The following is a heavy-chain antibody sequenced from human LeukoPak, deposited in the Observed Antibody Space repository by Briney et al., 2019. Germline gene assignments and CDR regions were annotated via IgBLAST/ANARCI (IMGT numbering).Heavy chain of an antibody. J-gene: IGHJ6*02. Sequence: ASVKVSCKASGYTFTGYYMHWVRQAPGQGLEWMGWINPNSGGTNYAQKFQGRVTMTRDTSISTAYMELSRLRSDDTAVYYCAREKNYYDSSGYYSSYYYYGMDVWGQGTMVTVSS. CDR2: INPNSGGT. CDR1: GYTFTGYY. V-gene: IGHV1-2*02. CDR3: AREKNYYDSSGYYSSYYYYGMDV. D-gene: IGHD3-22*01.